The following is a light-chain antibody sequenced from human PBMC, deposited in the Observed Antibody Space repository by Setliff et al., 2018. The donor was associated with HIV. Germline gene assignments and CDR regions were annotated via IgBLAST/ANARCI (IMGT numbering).Light chain of an antibody. V-gene: IGLV1-44*01. Sequence: QSVLTQPPSASGTTGQRVSISCSGSSSNIGRNFVNWYQQVPGAAPKLIIYSFSHHPSGVSNRFSGAKSGTSASLAISELQSEDEAVYHCSVWDDSLRAVVFGGGTKVTVL. J-gene: IGLJ2*01. CDR3: SVWDDSLRAVV. CDR2: SFS. CDR1: SSNIGRNF.